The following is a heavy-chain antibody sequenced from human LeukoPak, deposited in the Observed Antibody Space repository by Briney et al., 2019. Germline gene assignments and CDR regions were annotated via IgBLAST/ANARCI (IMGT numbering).Heavy chain of an antibody. J-gene: IGHJ5*02. CDR1: GGTFSSYA. Sequence: SVKVSCKASGGTFSSYAISWVRQAPGQGLEWMGGIIPIFGTANYAQKFQGRVTITADKSTSTAYMELSSLRSEDTAVYYCARKVPNDSSGYYYQGQFDPWGQGTLVTVSS. CDR3: ARKVPNDSSGYYYQGQFDP. V-gene: IGHV1-69*06. D-gene: IGHD3-22*01. CDR2: IIPIFGTA.